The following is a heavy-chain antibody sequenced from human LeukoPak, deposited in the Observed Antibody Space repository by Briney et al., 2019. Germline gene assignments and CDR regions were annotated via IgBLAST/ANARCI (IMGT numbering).Heavy chain of an antibody. Sequence: SSETLSLTCTVSGGSISSGGYYWSWIRQPPGKGLEWIGYIYYSGSTYYNPSLKSRVTISVDTSKNQFSLKLSSVTAADTAVYYCATVRRYGSGRIDYWGQGTLVTVSS. CDR2: IYYSGST. CDR3: ATVRRYGSGRIDY. V-gene: IGHV4-30-4*08. J-gene: IGHJ4*02. D-gene: IGHD3-10*01. CDR1: GGSISSGGYY.